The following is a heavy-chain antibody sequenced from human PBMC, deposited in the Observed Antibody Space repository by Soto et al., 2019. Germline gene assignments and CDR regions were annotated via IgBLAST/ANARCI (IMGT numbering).Heavy chain of an antibody. CDR1: GGSISSYY. J-gene: IGHJ4*02. CDR2: IYYSGST. D-gene: IGHD3-16*02. V-gene: IGHV4-59*01. Sequence: SETLSLTCTVSGGSISSYYWSWIRQPPGKGLEWIGYIYYSGSTNYNPSLKSRVTILVDTSKNQFSLKLSSVTAADTAVYYCARHTLYYDYVWGSYRWDYFDYWGQGTLVTVYS. CDR3: ARHTLYYDYVWGSYRWDYFDY.